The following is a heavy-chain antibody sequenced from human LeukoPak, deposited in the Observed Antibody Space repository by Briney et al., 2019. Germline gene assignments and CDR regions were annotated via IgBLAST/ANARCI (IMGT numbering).Heavy chain of an antibody. V-gene: IGHV4-30-4*01. CDR2: IYYSGST. D-gene: IGHD4-17*01. CDR3: AREQEGGADGDLDSGYGMDV. J-gene: IGHJ6*02. Sequence: PSQTVSLTCTVCVGTLSSGDYYWSWIRQPPGKGLEWIGYIYYSGSTYYNPSLKSRVTISVDTSKNQFALKLSSVTAADTAVYYCAREQEGGADGDLDSGYGMDVWGQGTTVTVSS. CDR1: VGTLSSGDYY.